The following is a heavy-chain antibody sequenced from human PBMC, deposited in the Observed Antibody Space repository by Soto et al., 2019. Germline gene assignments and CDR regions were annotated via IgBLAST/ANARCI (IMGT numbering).Heavy chain of an antibody. J-gene: IGHJ2*01. CDR2: TSYHGNKE. V-gene: IGHV3-30*03. Sequence: QVQLVESGGGVVQPGRSLRLSCAASGFTFSTCGMHWVRQAPGKGLEWVALTSYHGNKEYYADSVKGRFTISRDNSKNTLYLQMNSLRAEDTGVYYCAYYIGASGYEVWYFDLWGRGTLVTVSS. CDR1: GFTFSTCG. CDR3: AYYIGASGYEVWYFDL. D-gene: IGHD5-12*01.